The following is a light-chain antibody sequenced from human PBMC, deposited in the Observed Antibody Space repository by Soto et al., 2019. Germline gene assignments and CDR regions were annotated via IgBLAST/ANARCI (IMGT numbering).Light chain of an antibody. CDR3: SSFAGSSTFEV. V-gene: IGLV2-14*01. J-gene: IGLJ1*01. Sequence: QSVLTQPASVSGSPGQSITISCTGSSSDVGGYNYVSWYQQHPGKAPKLMIYEVSNRPSGISNRFSGSKSGNTASLTLSGLQAEDEADYYCSSFAGSSTFEVFGTGTKLTVL. CDR1: SSDVGGYNY. CDR2: EVS.